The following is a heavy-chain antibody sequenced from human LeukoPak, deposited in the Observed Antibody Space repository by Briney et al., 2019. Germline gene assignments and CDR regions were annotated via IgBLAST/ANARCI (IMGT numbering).Heavy chain of an antibody. D-gene: IGHD2-21*02. CDR3: ARGVTAIDY. CDR1: GFTFSSHA. V-gene: IGHV3-74*01. CDR2: INSDGSST. Sequence: GGSLRLSCAASGFTFSSHAMNWVRQAPGKGLEWVSRINSDGSSTSYADSVKGRFTISRDNAKNTLYLQMNSLRAEDTAVYYCARGVTAIDYWGQGTLVTVSS. J-gene: IGHJ4*02.